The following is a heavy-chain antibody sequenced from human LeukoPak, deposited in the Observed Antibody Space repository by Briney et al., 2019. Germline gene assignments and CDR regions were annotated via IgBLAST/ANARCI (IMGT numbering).Heavy chain of an antibody. V-gene: IGHV1-2*02. CDR2: INPNSGDT. Sequence: ASVKVSCKASGYTFTGYYMHWVRQAPGQGLEWMGWINPNSGDTNYAQKFQGRVTMTRDTSISTAYMELSRLSSDDTAVYYCARGPLTQYYYMDVWGKGTTVAVSS. J-gene: IGHJ6*03. CDR3: ARGPLTQYYYMDV. CDR1: GYTFTGYY.